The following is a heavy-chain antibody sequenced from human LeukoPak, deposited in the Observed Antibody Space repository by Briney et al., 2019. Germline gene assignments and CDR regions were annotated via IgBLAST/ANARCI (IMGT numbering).Heavy chain of an antibody. CDR1: GGSISSYY. J-gene: IGHJ5*02. CDR3: ARQGEGYSSSWLDP. D-gene: IGHD6-13*01. Sequence: SETLSLTCTVSGGSISSYYWSWIRQPPGKGLEWIGYIYYSGSTNYNPSLKSRVTISVDTSKNQFSLKLSSVTAADTAVYYCARQGEGYSSSWLDPWGQGTLVTVSS. V-gene: IGHV4-59*08. CDR2: IYYSGST.